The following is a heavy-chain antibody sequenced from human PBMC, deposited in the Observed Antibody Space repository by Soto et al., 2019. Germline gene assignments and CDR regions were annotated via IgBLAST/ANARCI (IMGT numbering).Heavy chain of an antibody. V-gene: IGHV3-7*01. D-gene: IGHD3-22*01. J-gene: IGHJ4*02. Sequence: EVQLVESGGGLVQPGGSLRLSCVASGFSFSNYWMSWVRQAPGKGLEWVANLNQDGSEINYVDSVKGRFAISRDNAKNSLLLQMNSLRAGDSAVYYCARDRGYSTFDCWGQGTLVTVSS. CDR2: LNQDGSEI. CDR3: ARDRGYSTFDC. CDR1: GFSFSNYW.